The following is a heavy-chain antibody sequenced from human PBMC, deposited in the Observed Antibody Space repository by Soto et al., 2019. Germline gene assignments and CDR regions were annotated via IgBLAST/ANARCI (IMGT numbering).Heavy chain of an antibody. D-gene: IGHD1-7*01. CDR2: ISADNGNT. V-gene: IGHV1-18*01. Sequence: QVHLEQSGAEVKKPGASVKVSCKASGYTFTSYGITWVRQAPGQGLEWMGWISADNGNTEYSQKLQGRVTMTTDTSTSTAYMELRSLRSDDTAVYYCAGEFSAPNWNYGAGLYYFDYWGQGTLVTVSS. J-gene: IGHJ4*02. CDR3: AGEFSAPNWNYGAGLYYFDY. CDR1: GYTFTSYG.